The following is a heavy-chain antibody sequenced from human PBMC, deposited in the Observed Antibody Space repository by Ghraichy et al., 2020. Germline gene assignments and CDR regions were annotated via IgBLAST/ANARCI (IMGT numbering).Heavy chain of an antibody. CDR3: ARGGYSSFDH. D-gene: IGHD3-22*01. V-gene: IGHV3-7*03. J-gene: IGHJ4*02. CDR2: IKTDGSEK. Sequence: GGSLRLSCAASGFTLSTSWMSWVRQAPGKGLEWVANIKTDGSEKHYVDSVKGRFTISRDNAKNSLYLQMNSLRAEDTAVYYCARGGYSSFDHWGQGTLVTVSS. CDR1: GFTLSTSW.